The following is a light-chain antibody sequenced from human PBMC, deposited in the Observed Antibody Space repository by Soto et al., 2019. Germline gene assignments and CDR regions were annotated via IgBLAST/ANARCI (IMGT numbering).Light chain of an antibody. CDR1: QSVSSNY. CDR2: AAS. Sequence: EMVLTQSPGTLSLSPGERATLSSRASQSVSSNYLAWYQHKPGQAPRLLIYAASTRATGIPDRFSGSGSGTDFTLTISRLEPEDFAVYYCQQYGRSPPLIFGGGTKVEIK. J-gene: IGKJ4*01. CDR3: QQYGRSPPLI. V-gene: IGKV3-20*01.